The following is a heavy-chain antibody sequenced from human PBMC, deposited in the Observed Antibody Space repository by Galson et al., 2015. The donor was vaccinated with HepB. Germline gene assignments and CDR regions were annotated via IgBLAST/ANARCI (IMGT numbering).Heavy chain of an antibody. CDR3: ARGKDNGYCSSTSCFFRWFDP. J-gene: IGHJ5*02. D-gene: IGHD2-2*01. CDR1: GGTFSSYA. Sequence: SVKVSCKASGGTFSSYAISWVRQAPGQGLEWMGGIIPIFGTANYAQKFQGRVTITADESTSTAYMELSSLRSEDTAVYYCARGKDNGYCSSTSCFFRWFDPWGQGTLVTVSS. V-gene: IGHV1-69*13. CDR2: IIPIFGTA.